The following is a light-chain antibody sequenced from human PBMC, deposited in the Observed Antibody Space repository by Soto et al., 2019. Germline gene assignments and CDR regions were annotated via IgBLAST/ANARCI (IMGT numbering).Light chain of an antibody. J-gene: IGKJ3*01. CDR2: DTS. V-gene: IGKV3-20*01. Sequence: EIVLTQSPGTLSLSPGERATLSCRASQSVSSSYLAWYQQKPGQAPRLLIYDTSSRATGIPDRFSGSGSGTDFTLTISRLELEDFAVYYCQQYGSSPLFTFGPGTKVYIK. CDR1: QSVSSSY. CDR3: QQYGSSPLFT.